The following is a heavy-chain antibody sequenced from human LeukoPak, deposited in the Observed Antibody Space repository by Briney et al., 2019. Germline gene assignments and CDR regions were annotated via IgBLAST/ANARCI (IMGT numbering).Heavy chain of an antibody. Sequence: AETLTLTCTVSGGSISCYYWSWIRQPPGKGLEWIGYIYFSASTNYNPSLKSRVTISVDTSKNQFSLKLSSVTAADTAVYYCAKLLRVGYCSTTTGRWFDTWGQGTLVTVSS. CDR2: IYFSAST. CDR1: GGSISCYY. J-gene: IGHJ5*02. CDR3: AKLLRVGYCSTTTGRWFDT. D-gene: IGHD2-2*03. V-gene: IGHV4-59*12.